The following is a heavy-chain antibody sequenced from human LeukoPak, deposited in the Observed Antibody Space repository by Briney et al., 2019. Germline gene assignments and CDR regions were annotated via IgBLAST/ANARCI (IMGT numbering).Heavy chain of an antibody. CDR1: GGSINIYY. Sequence: SETLSLTCTVSGGSINIYYWSWIRQPAGKGLEWIGRIYTSGSTNYNPSLKTRVTMSVDTSKNQFSLKLSSVTAADTAVYYCARTRYYYNSRSYGAPYYFDYWGQGTLVTVSS. CDR2: IYTSGST. D-gene: IGHD3-10*01. J-gene: IGHJ4*02. V-gene: IGHV4-4*07. CDR3: ARTRYYYNSRSYGAPYYFDY.